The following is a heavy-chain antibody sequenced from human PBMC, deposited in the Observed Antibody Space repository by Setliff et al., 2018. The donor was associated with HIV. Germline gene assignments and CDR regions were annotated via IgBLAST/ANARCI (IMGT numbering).Heavy chain of an antibody. CDR3: ARASSYYYDSSGYSSYFDY. Sequence: GGSLRLSCAASGFSLRSYSMNWVRQAPGKGLEWVSYISGTTNTIYYADSVKGRFTISRDNAKNSLYLQMNSLRAEDTAVYYCARASSYYYDSSGYSSYFDYWGQGTLVTVSS. CDR1: GFSLRSYS. CDR2: ISGTTNTI. D-gene: IGHD3-22*01. J-gene: IGHJ4*02. V-gene: IGHV3-48*04.